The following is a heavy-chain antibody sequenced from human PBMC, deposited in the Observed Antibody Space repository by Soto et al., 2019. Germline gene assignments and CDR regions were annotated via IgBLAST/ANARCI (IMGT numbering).Heavy chain of an antibody. CDR2: VSGRDEST. CDR3: AKHLKAYSSSPGSYY. Sequence: DVHLLESGGGSVRPGGSVRLACAASGFSFGTYGMSWVRQVPGKGLEWVSTVSGRDESTLYADFVRGRFTVSRDISKNVLFLQMNSLTAEDTAIYYCAKHLKAYSSSPGSYYWGQGTLVTVSS. J-gene: IGHJ4*02. V-gene: IGHV3-23*01. D-gene: IGHD2-2*01. CDR1: GFSFGTYG.